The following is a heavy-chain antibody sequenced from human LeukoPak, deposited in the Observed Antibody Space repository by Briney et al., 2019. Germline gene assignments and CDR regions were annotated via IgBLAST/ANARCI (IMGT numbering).Heavy chain of an antibody. CDR1: GYSISTGYY. J-gene: IGHJ5*02. CDR2: IYHSGST. CDR3: AREGTTYYYDTSGYRPPSSS. D-gene: IGHD3-22*01. V-gene: IGHV4-38-2*02. Sequence: SETLSLTCTVSGYSISTGYYWGWIRQPPGKGLEWIGSIYHSGSTYYNPSLKSRVTISVDTSKNQFSLKLSSVTAADTAVYYCAREGTTYYYDTSGYRPPSSSWGQGTLVTVSS.